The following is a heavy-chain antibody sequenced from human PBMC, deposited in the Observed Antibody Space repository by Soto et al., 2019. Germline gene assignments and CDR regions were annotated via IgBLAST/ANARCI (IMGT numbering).Heavy chain of an antibody. J-gene: IGHJ6*02. CDR1: GGTFSSYA. Sequence: SVKVSCKASGGTFSSYAISWVRQAPGQGLEWMGGIIPIFGTANYAQKFQGRVTITADESTSTAYMELSSLISEDTAVYYCAREGADCSGGSCYAYGMDVWGQGTTVTVSS. CDR2: IIPIFGTA. V-gene: IGHV1-69*13. D-gene: IGHD2-15*01. CDR3: AREGADCSGGSCYAYGMDV.